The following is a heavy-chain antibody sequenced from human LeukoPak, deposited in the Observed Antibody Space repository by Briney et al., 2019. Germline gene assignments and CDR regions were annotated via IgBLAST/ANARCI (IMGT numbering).Heavy chain of an antibody. Sequence: GGSLRLSCAASGFTLRSYSMSWVRQAPGKGLEWVSSINWGSNHIYYADAVQGRFTIPRDNAKNSLYLQMNSLRAEDTAIYYCARDNSGWSRDYWGQGTLVTVSS. CDR3: ARDNSGWSRDY. CDR1: GFTLRSYS. V-gene: IGHV3-21*06. J-gene: IGHJ4*02. D-gene: IGHD6-19*01. CDR2: INWGSNHI.